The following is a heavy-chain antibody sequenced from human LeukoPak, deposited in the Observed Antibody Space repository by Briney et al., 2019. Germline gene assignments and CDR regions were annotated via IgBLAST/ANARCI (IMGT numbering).Heavy chain of an antibody. V-gene: IGHV3-23*01. J-gene: IGHJ3*02. CDR2: ISGTADSK. D-gene: IGHD3-16*01. CDR1: RFIFRNSA. CDR3: AKADATIGGAFDT. Sequence: GGSLRLSCAASRFIFRNSAMSWVRQAPGGGLEWLSIISGTADSKYYADSVKGRFTISRDNPRSTLYLEMNILRAEDTAVYYCAKADATIGGAFDTWGQGTMVIVSS.